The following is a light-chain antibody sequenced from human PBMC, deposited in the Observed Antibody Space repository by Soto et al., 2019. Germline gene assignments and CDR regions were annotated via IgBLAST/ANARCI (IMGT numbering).Light chain of an antibody. CDR2: GAS. CDR1: QSVSSSY. J-gene: IGKJ4*01. CDR3: QQYGSSPLT. V-gene: IGKV3-20*01. Sequence: EIVLTQSPGTLSLSPGERATLSCRASQSVSSSYLAWYQHKPGQAPRLLIYGASSRATGIPDRFSGSGSGTDFTLTISRLEPEVFAVYYCQQYGSSPLTFGGGTKVEIK.